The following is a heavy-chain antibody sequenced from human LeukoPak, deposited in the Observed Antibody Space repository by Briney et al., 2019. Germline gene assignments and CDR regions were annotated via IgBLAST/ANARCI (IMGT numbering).Heavy chain of an antibody. V-gene: IGHV4-39*02. CDR1: GGSINSSSYY. J-gene: IGHJ4*02. Sequence: SETLSLTCTVSGGSINSSSYYWAWIRQPPGKGLEWIVRIYYSGSTYYTPSLKSRVTMSVDTSKNHFSLKLTSVTAADTATYYCARETSLAGFASGLGFNYWGQGILVTVSS. CDR2: IYYSGST. CDR3: ARETSLAGFASGLGFNY. D-gene: IGHD6-19*01.